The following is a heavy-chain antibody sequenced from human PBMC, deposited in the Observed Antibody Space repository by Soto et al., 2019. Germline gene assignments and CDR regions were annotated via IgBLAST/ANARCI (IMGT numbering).Heavy chain of an antibody. V-gene: IGHV1-69*02. Sequence: QVQLVQSGAEVKKPGSSVKVSCKASGGTFSSYTISWVRQAPGQGVEWMGRIIPILGIANYEQKYQGRVTITADKSTSTAYMELSSLRSEDTAVYYCASSPWLVPPGRRFDIWGQGTMVTVSS. D-gene: IGHD6-19*01. CDR3: ASSPWLVPPGRRFDI. J-gene: IGHJ3*02. CDR2: IIPILGIA. CDR1: GGTFSSYT.